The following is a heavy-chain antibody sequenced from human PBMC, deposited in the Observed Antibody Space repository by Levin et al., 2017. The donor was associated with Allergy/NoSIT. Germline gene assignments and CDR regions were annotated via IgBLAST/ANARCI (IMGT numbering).Heavy chain of an antibody. CDR3: TKDDLFARGATYRYSGFDS. D-gene: IGHD3-10*01. V-gene: IGHV3-23*01. CDR1: GFTFSSYA. CDR2: IVDSGAST. Sequence: ETLSLTCAASGFTFSSYALSWVRQAPGKGLEWVSGIVDSGASTYFADSVKGRFTISRDNSKNTLYLQMNSLRAEDTAMYYCTKDDLFARGATYRYSGFDSWGQGTLVTVSS. J-gene: IGHJ4*02.